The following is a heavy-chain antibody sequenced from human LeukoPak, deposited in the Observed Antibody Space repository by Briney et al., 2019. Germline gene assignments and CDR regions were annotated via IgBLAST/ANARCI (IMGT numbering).Heavy chain of an antibody. Sequence: SVKVSCKASGGTFSSYAISWVRQAPGQGLEWMGGIIPIFGTANYAQKFQGRVTITTDESTSTAYMELSSLRSEDTAVYYCASAKGLGVPAASYYMDVWGKGTTVTVSS. CDR1: GGTFSSYA. D-gene: IGHD2-2*01. CDR3: ASAKGLGVPAASYYMDV. CDR2: IIPIFGTA. V-gene: IGHV1-69*05. J-gene: IGHJ6*03.